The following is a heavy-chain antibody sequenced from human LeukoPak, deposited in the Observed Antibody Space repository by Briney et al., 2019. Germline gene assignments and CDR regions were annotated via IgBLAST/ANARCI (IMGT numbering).Heavy chain of an antibody. CDR3: ARVPTNYGDYISFFDY. J-gene: IGHJ4*02. Sequence: TPSETLSLTCAVSGGSISSSNWWSWVRQPPGKGLEWIGEIYHSGSTNYNPSLKSRVTISVDKSKNQFSLKLSSVTAADTAVYYCARVPTNYGDYISFFDYWGQGTLATVSS. CDR1: GGSISSSNW. CDR2: IYHSGST. D-gene: IGHD4-17*01. V-gene: IGHV4-4*02.